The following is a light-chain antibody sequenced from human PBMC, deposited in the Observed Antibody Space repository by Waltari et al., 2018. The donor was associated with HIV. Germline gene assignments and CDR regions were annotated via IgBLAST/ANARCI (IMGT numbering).Light chain of an antibody. V-gene: IGKV3-15*01. J-gene: IGKJ5*01. Sequence: EIVMTQSPATLSVSPGERATLPCRTSQSVSTNLTWYQQKPCQAPRLLTYGASTRATGIPARFSGSGSGTEFTLTISSLQSEDFAVYYCQQYNNWPPITFGQGTRLEIK. CDR2: GAS. CDR3: QQYNNWPPIT. CDR1: QSVSTN.